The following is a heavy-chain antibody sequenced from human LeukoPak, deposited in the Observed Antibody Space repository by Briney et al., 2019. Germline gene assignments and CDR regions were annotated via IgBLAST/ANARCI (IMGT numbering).Heavy chain of an antibody. CDR3: AKDQDYYDSGGIDY. CDR1: GFIFSTYG. Sequence: GGSLRLSCAASGFIFSTYGMYWVRQAPGKGLEWVAFIRHDGSIKNYADSVKGRSTISRDNSKNTLYLQMNSLRAEDTAVYYCAKDQDYYDSGGIDYWGQGTLVTVSS. CDR2: IRHDGSIK. V-gene: IGHV3-30*02. D-gene: IGHD3-10*01. J-gene: IGHJ4*02.